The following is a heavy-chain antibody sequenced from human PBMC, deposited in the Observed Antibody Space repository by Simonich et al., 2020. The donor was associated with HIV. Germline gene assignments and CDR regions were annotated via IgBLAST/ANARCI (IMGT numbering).Heavy chain of an antibody. Sequence: QVQLQQWGAGLLKPSETLSLTCAVYGGPFSGYYWSWIRQPPGKGLEWIGEINQSENTNCNPSLKSRVSISADTSKKQFSLKLSSVTAADTAVYYCARIGPDYYRGYYYMDVWGKGTTVTVSS. CDR3: ARIGPDYYRGYYYMDV. D-gene: IGHD3-10*01. J-gene: IGHJ6*03. V-gene: IGHV4-34*01. CDR2: INQSENT. CDR1: GGPFSGYY.